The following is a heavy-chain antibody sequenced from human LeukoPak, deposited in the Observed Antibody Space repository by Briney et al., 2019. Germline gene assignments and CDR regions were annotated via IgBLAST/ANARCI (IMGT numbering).Heavy chain of an antibody. CDR2: IRTKTNDYAT. J-gene: IGHJ4*02. V-gene: IGHV3-73*01. CDR3: ARPSQFGSGTDYYLDS. Sequence: PGGSLKLSCAASGFMFSGSPMHWVRQASGKGREWVGRIRTKTNDYATTYAASVKGRFTISRDDSTNTAYLQMDSLKTEDTAVYYCARPSQFGSGTDYYLDSWGQGTLVTVSS. CDR1: GFMFSGSP. D-gene: IGHD3-10*01.